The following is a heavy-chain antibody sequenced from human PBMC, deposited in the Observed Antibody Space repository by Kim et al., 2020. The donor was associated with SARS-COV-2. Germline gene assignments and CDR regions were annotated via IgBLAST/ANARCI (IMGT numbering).Heavy chain of an antibody. Sequence: SVKVSCKASGGTFSSYAISWVRQAPGQGLEWMGRIIPILGIANYAQKFQGRVTITADKSTSTAYMELSSLRSEDTAVYYCARVPYCSGGSCYTRVYYGMDVWGQGTTVTVSS. D-gene: IGHD2-15*01. CDR3: ARVPYCSGGSCYTRVYYGMDV. CDR2: IIPILGIA. V-gene: IGHV1-69*04. J-gene: IGHJ6*02. CDR1: GGTFSSYA.